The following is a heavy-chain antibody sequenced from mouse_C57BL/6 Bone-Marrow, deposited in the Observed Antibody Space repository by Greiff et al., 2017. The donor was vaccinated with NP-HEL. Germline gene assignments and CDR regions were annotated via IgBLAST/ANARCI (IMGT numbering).Heavy chain of an antibody. CDR1: GFTFSSYG. CDR2: ISSGGSYT. J-gene: IGHJ3*01. D-gene: IGHD2-4*01. CDR3: ASPYDYDVAWFAY. Sequence: EVQLVESGGDLVKPGGSLKLSCAASGFTFSSYGMSWVRQTPDKGLEWVATISSGGSYTYYPDSVKGRFTISRDNAKNTLYLQMSSLKSEDTAMYYCASPYDYDVAWFAYWGQGTLVTVSA. V-gene: IGHV5-6*01.